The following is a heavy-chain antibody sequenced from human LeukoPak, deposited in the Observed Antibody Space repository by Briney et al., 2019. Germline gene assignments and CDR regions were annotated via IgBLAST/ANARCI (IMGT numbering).Heavy chain of an antibody. J-gene: IGHJ4*02. CDR3: ATSAFDY. CDR2: ISAYNGNR. Sequence: ASVKVSCKASGYTFTNYGVSWVRQAPGQGLEWMGWISAYNGNRNYAQKLQGRVTMTTDTSTSTVYMELSSLRSEDTAVYYCATSAFDYWGQGTLVTVPS. D-gene: IGHD2-15*01. V-gene: IGHV1-18*01. CDR1: GYTFTNYG.